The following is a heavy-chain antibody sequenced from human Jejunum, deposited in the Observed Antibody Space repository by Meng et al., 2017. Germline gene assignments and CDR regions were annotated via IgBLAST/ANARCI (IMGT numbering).Heavy chain of an antibody. J-gene: IGHJ6*02. CDR3: VRAVSRYYYGSGRPYYSYGMEV. CDR2: ISWNTGSM. Sequence: SLKISCTVSGFIFDNYAMHWVRQAPGKGLEWVSGISWNTGSMDYAASVKGRFIISRDNAKNSLYLQMNSLRPEDTALYYCVRAVSRYYYGSGRPYYSYGMEVWGQGTTVTVSS. V-gene: IGHV3-9*01. CDR1: GFIFDNYA. D-gene: IGHD3-10*01.